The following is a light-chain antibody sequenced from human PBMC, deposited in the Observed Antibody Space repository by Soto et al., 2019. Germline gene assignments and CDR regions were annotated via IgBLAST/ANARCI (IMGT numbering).Light chain of an antibody. CDR3: QQSFSLPFN. CDR1: LSISIF. Sequence: IQMTQSPSSLSASVGDKVTITCRASLSISIFLNWIQHKPGEAPKPVIFAASSLHSGVPSRFSGSGSGTNFTLTISSLQPEDFAIYYCQQSFSLPFNFGPGTKVDI. J-gene: IGKJ3*01. V-gene: IGKV1-39*01. CDR2: AAS.